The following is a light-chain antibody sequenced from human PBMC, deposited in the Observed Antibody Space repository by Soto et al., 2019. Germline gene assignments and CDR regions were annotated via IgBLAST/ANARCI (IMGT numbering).Light chain of an antibody. Sequence: QSVLTQPHSVSGAPGQRVTISCTGGSSNIGTGYDVHWFQQLPGTAPKLLIYGNINRPSGVPDRFSGSKSGTSASLAITGLQAEDEADYYCQSYDSSLSGYVFGTGTKVTV. V-gene: IGLV1-40*01. J-gene: IGLJ1*01. CDR2: GNI. CDR1: SSNIGTGYD. CDR3: QSYDSSLSGYV.